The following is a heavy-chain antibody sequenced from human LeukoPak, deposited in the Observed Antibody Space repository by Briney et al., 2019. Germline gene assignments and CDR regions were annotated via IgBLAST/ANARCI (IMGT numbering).Heavy chain of an antibody. J-gene: IGHJ5*02. Sequence: ASVKVSCKGSGYTFTNFHINWVRQAPGHGLEWIGWISTYNGATNYTQKFHDRLSMTTDTSTSTAYMELKSLRSDDTAVYYCARLVKSSSWYFFGWFDPWGQGTLVTVSS. V-gene: IGHV1-18*01. D-gene: IGHD6-13*01. CDR1: GYTFTNFH. CDR3: ARLVKSSSWYFFGWFDP. CDR2: ISTYNGAT.